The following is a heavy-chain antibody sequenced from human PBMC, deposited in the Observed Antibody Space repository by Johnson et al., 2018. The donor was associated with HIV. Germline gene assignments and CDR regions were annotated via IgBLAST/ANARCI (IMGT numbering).Heavy chain of an antibody. D-gene: IGHD3-16*01. V-gene: IGHV3-30*02. CDR2: IRYDGSNK. J-gene: IGHJ3*02. CDR1: GFTFSSYG. Sequence: QVQLVESGGGVVQPGGSLRLSCAASGFTFSSYGMHWVRQAPGKGLEWVAFIRYDGSNKYYVDSVKGRFTISRDNSKNTLSLQMNSRRAEDTAVYYCTKMGALGAFDIWGQGTMVTVSS. CDR3: TKMGALGAFDI.